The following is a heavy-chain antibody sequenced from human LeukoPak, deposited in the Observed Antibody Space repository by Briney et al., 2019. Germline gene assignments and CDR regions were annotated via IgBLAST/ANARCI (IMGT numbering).Heavy chain of an antibody. D-gene: IGHD3-22*01. CDR1: GGSFSGYY. V-gene: IGHV4-34*01. J-gene: IGHJ1*01. CDR2: INHSGST. Sequence: PSETLSLTCAVYGGSFSGYYWSWIRQPPGKGLEWIGKINHSGSTNYNPSLKSRVTISVDTSKNQFSLKLSSVTAADTAVYYCARGPSAITMIVGTKTPGFQHWGQGTLVTVSS. CDR3: ARGPSAITMIVGTKTPGFQH.